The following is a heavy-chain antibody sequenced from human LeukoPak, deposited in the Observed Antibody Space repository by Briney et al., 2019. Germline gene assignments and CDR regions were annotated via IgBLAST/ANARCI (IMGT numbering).Heavy chain of an antibody. Sequence: GGSLRLSCAASGLTFSSYGMHWVRQAPGKGLEWVAVISYDGSNKYYADSVKGRFTISRDNSKNTLYLQMNSLRAEDTAVYYCAKENCSSTSCYLDGYSSSWVYWGQGTLVTVSS. D-gene: IGHD2-2*01. J-gene: IGHJ4*02. CDR3: AKENCSSTSCYLDGYSSSWVY. CDR1: GLTFSSYG. CDR2: ISYDGSNK. V-gene: IGHV3-30*18.